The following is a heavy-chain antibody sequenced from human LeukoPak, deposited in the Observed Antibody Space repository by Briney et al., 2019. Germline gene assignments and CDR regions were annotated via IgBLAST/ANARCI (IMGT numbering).Heavy chain of an antibody. J-gene: IGHJ4*02. D-gene: IGHD3-3*01. CDR3: TTAPSYYNFKSFDF. CDR2: IKSKIDGDAV. Sequence: GGSLRLSCEASGLSFANAWMSWVRQTPGKGLEWIGRIKSKIDGDAVDYAEGVKGRITISRDDWKNTLFLDLTTLKTDDTGVYFCTTAPSYYNFKSFDFWGQGTVVTVSA. V-gene: IGHV3-15*01. CDR1: GLSFANAW.